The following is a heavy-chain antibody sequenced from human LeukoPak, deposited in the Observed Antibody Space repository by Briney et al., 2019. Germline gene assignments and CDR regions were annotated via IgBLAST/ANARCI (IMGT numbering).Heavy chain of an antibody. CDR1: GYSFTSYA. CDR3: ARDPLRSTWSTYYNALDV. Sequence: ASVKVSCKASGYSFTSYAINWVRQAPGQGLEWMGWVSAYNGNTDYAQKLQGRVTMTTDTSTSTAYMELRSLTSDDTAVYYCARDPLRSTWSTYYNALDVWGQGTTVTVSS. V-gene: IGHV1-18*01. J-gene: IGHJ6*02. D-gene: IGHD6-13*01. CDR2: VSAYNGNT.